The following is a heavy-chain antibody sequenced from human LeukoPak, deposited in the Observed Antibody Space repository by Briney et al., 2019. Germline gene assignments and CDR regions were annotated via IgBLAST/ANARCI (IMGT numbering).Heavy chain of an antibody. V-gene: IGHV3-23*01. CDR2: ISGSGGST. D-gene: IGHD6-6*01. CDR3: AKDGIPEVSSSFDY. Sequence: GGSLRLSFAASGFTFSSYAMSWVRQAPGKGLEWVSAISGSGGSTYYADSVKGRFTISRDNSKNTLYLQMNSLRAEDTAVYYCAKDGIPEVSSSFDYRGQGTLVTVSS. J-gene: IGHJ4*02. CDR1: GFTFSSYA.